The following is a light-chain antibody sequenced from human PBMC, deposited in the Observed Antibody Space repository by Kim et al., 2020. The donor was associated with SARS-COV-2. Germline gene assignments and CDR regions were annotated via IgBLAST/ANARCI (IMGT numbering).Light chain of an antibody. Sequence: ELTQPPSASGTPGQRVTISCSGSSSNIGGNTVNWYHQLPGTAPKLLIYTDDLRPSGVPDRFSGSKSGTSASLAISGLQSEDEADYYCATWDDSLNAWVFGGGTQLTVL. V-gene: IGLV1-44*01. CDR2: TDD. CDR1: SSNIGGNT. J-gene: IGLJ3*02. CDR3: ATWDDSLNAWV.